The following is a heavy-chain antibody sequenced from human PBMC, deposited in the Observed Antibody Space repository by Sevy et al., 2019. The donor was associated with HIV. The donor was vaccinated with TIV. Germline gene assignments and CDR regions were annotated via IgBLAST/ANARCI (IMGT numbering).Heavy chain of an antibody. D-gene: IGHD2-2*01. Sequence: SETLSLTCTVSGGSISSYYWSWIRQPPGKGLEWIGYIYYSGSTNYNPSLKSRVTISVDTSKNQFSLKLSSVTAADTAVYYCARDMLGYCSSTSCYAEGYFDNWGQGTLVTVSS. CDR2: IYYSGST. CDR3: ARDMLGYCSSTSCYAEGYFDN. J-gene: IGHJ4*02. V-gene: IGHV4-59*01. CDR1: GGSISSYY.